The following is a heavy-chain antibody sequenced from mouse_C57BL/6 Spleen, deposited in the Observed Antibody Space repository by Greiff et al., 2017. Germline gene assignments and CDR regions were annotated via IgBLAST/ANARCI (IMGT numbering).Heavy chain of an antibody. Sequence: VQVVESGPGLVAPSQSLSITCSVSGFSLTSFGVDWVRLPPGKGLEWLGVIWGGGSTNYNSALTSRLSISKDNSKSQVFLKMNSLQTDDTAMYYYAKHCHYSSSYAKDYWGQGASVTVSS. CDR2: IWGGGST. D-gene: IGHD1-1*01. J-gene: IGHJ4*01. V-gene: IGHV2-9*01. CDR1: GFSLTSFG. CDR3: AKHCHYSSSYAKDY.